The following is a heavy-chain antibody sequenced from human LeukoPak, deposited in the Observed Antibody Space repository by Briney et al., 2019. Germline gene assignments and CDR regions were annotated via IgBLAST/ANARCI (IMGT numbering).Heavy chain of an antibody. CDR3: ARDPSFGYCSSTSCYSY. J-gene: IGHJ4*02. V-gene: IGHV3-7*01. D-gene: IGHD2-2*02. CDR1: GFRFSTYW. Sequence: GGSLRLSCAASGFRFSTYWMSWVRQAPGKGLEWVADIKGDGSKRYYVDSMKGRFTITRDNAKNSLYLEMNSLRVEDTAVYYCARDPSFGYCSSTSCYSYWGQGTLVTVSS. CDR2: IKGDGSKR.